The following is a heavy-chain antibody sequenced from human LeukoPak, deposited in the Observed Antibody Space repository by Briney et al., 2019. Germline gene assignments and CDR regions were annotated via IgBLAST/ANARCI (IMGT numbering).Heavy chain of an antibody. CDR2: TYYRSKWYN. J-gene: IGHJ4*02. Sequence: TSQTLSLTCAISGDSVSSNSAAWNWIRQSPSRGLEWLGRTYYRSKWYNDYAVSVKSRITINPDTSKNQFSLQLNSVTPEDTAVYYCARDQEEQQLVRRYFDYWGQGTLVTVSS. CDR3: ARDQEEQQLVRRYFDY. CDR1: GDSVSSNSAA. D-gene: IGHD6-13*01. V-gene: IGHV6-1*01.